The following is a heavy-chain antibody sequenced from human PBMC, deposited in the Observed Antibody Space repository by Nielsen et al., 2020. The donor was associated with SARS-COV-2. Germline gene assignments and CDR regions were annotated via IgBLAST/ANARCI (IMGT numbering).Heavy chain of an antibody. D-gene: IGHD6-13*01. CDR3: ATVSAAAPTFVQEYYFDY. J-gene: IGHJ4*02. Sequence: ASVKVSCKVSGYTLTELSMHWVRQAPGKGLEWMGGFDPEDGETIYAQKFQGRVTMTEDTSTDTAYMELSSLRSEDTAVYYCATVSAAAPTFVQEYYFDYWGQGTLVTVSS. V-gene: IGHV1-24*01. CDR2: FDPEDGET. CDR1: GYTLTELS.